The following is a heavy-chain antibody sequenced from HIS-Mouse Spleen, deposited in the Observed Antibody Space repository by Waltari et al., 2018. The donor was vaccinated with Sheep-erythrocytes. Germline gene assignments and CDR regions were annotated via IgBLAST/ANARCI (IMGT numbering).Heavy chain of an antibody. J-gene: IGHJ3*02. V-gene: IGHV4-34*01. CDR1: GGSFRGYY. D-gene: IGHD6-19*01. CDR2: INHSGST. CDR3: ALSVDLAGAFDI. Sequence: QVQLQQWGAGLLKPSETLPLTCAVYGGSFRGYYWSWIRQPPGKGLEWIGEINHSGSTNYNPSLKSRVTISVDTSKNQFSLKLSSVTAADTAVYYCALSVDLAGAFDIWGQGTMVTVSS.